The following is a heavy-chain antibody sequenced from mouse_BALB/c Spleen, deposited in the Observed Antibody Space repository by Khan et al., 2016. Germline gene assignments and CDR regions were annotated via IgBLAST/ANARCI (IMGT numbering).Heavy chain of an antibody. Sequence: EVELVESGGGLVKPGGSLKLSCAASGFTFSSYAMSWVRQSPEKRLEWVAEISSGGSYTYYPDTVTGRFTISRDNAKNTLYLEMSSLRSEDTAMYYCARKGDYGYAMDYWGQGTSVTVSS. CDR1: GFTFSSYA. CDR2: ISSGGSYT. D-gene: IGHD2-4*01. CDR3: ARKGDYGYAMDY. V-gene: IGHV5-9-4*01. J-gene: IGHJ4*01.